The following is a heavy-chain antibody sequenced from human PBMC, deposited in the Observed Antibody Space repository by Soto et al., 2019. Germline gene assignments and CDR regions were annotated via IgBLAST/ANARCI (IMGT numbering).Heavy chain of an antibody. D-gene: IGHD4-17*01. V-gene: IGHV4-39*01. J-gene: IGHJ4*02. CDR1: GGSISSSSYY. Sequence: SETLSLTCTVSGGSISSSSYYWGWIRQPPGKGLEWIGSIYYSGSTYYNPSLKSRVTISVDTSKNQFSLKLSSVTAADTAVYYCARHNGDPGHFDYWGQGTLVTVSS. CDR3: ARHNGDPGHFDY. CDR2: IYYSGST.